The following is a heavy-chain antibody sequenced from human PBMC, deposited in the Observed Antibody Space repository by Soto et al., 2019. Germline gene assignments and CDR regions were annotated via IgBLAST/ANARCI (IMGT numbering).Heavy chain of an antibody. Sequence: QVQLVESGGGVVQPGRSLRLSCAASGFTFSSYGMHWVRQAPGKGLEWVAVISYDGSNKYYADSVKGRFTISRDNSKNTLYLQRNSLRAEDTAVYYCAKEGPIVATIYGGTDYWGQGTLVTVSS. D-gene: IGHD5-12*01. CDR3: AKEGPIVATIYGGTDY. V-gene: IGHV3-30*18. CDR1: GFTFSSYG. J-gene: IGHJ4*02. CDR2: ISYDGSNK.